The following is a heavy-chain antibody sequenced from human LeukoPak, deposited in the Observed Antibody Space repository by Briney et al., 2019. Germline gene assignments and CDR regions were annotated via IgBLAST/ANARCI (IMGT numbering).Heavy chain of an antibody. V-gene: IGHV3-48*01. D-gene: IGHD6-19*01. CDR1: GFRLSNYN. CDR2: ISTSGNTI. Sequence: GGSLRLSCAASGFRLSNYNMNWVRQTPGKGLEWISYISTSGNTIYYTDSVKGRFTVSRDNSKNTLYLQMNSLRAEDTAVYYCAKSTQWLVPEAFDYWGQGTLVTVSS. J-gene: IGHJ4*02. CDR3: AKSTQWLVPEAFDY.